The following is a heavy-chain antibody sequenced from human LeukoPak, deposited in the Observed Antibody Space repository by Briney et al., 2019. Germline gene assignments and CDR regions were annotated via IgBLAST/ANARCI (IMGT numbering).Heavy chain of an antibody. D-gene: IGHD3-16*02. V-gene: IGHV1-2*02. CDR2: INPNSGGT. Sequence: ASVKVSCKASGYTFTGYYMHWVRQAPGQGLEWMGWINPNSGGTNYAQNFQGRVTMTRDASISTAYMELSRLKSDDTALYYCARGPYDYVWGTYHPPLDYWGQGTLVTVSS. J-gene: IGHJ4*02. CDR3: ARGPYDYVWGTYHPPLDY. CDR1: GYTFTGYY.